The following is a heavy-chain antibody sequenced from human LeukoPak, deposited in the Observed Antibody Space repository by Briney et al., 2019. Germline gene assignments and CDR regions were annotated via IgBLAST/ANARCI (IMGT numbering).Heavy chain of an antibody. Sequence: GGSLRLSCAASGFTFSSYSMNWVRQAPGKGLEWVSTIGSSSSYIYYADSVKGRFTISRDNSKNTLYLQLNSLRAEDTALYYCAKDSDAFDIWGQGTMVTVSS. CDR3: AKDSDAFDI. J-gene: IGHJ3*02. CDR2: IGSSSSYI. V-gene: IGHV3-21*01. CDR1: GFTFSSYS.